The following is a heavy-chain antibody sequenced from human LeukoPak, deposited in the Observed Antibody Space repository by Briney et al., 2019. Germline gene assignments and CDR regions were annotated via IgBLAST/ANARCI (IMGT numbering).Heavy chain of an antibody. Sequence: SETLSLTCTVSGGSISSGDYYWSWIRQPPGKGLEWIGYIYYSGSTYYNPSLKSRVTISVDTSKNQFSLKLSSVTAADTAVYYCARANPNYYYYYMDVWGKGTTVTVSS. J-gene: IGHJ6*03. CDR2: IYYSGST. V-gene: IGHV4-30-4*08. CDR3: ARANPNYYYYYMDV. CDR1: GGSISSGDYY.